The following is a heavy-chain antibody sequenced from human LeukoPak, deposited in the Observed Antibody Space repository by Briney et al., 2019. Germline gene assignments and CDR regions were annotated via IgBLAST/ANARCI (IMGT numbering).Heavy chain of an antibody. J-gene: IGHJ3*02. Sequence: ASVKVPCKASGYTFTGYYLHWVRQAPGQGLEWMGWINPNSGGTNDAQKFQGRVTMTRDTSISTAYMDLSRLRSDDTAVYYCARERIYSSSFNDAFDIWGQGTMVIVSS. D-gene: IGHD6-6*01. CDR2: INPNSGGT. CDR3: ARERIYSSSFNDAFDI. V-gene: IGHV1-2*02. CDR1: GYTFTGYY.